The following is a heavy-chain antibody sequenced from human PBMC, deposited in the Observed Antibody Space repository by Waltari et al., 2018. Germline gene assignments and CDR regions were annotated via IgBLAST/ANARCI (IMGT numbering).Heavy chain of an antibody. CDR2: IDNSGGRT. CDR3: ARGRGYSYGGQFYFDS. V-gene: IGHV3-11*01. D-gene: IGHD5-18*01. Sequence: QVQLVESGGGSVRRGGSLRLSCVASGLTFRDFYLSWIRQAPGKGLEWISYIDNSGGRTYYADSVRGRFTISRDNAKNSVSLQMDSLSVDDTGLYYCARGRGYSYGGQFYFDSWGQGILVTVSS. J-gene: IGHJ4*02. CDR1: GLTFRDFY.